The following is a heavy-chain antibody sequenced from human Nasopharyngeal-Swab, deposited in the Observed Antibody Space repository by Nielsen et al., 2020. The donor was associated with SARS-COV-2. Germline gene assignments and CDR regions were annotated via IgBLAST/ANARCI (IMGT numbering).Heavy chain of an antibody. CDR1: GFTFSSYG. V-gene: IGHV3-33*01. CDR3: ARERYSSSWYFDY. Sequence: GGSLRLSCAASGFTFSSYGMHWVRQAPGKGLEWVAVIWNDGSNKYYADSVKGRFTISRDNSKNTLYLQMNSLRAEDTAVYYCARERYSSSWYFDYWGQGTLVTVS. J-gene: IGHJ4*02. CDR2: IWNDGSNK. D-gene: IGHD6-13*01.